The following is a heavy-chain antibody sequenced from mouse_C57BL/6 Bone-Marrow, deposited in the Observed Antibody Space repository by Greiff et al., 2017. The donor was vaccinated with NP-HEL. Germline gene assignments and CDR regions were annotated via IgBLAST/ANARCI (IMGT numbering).Heavy chain of an antibody. CDR2: INPSTGGT. V-gene: IGHV1-42*01. Sequence: LKESGPELVKPGASVKISCKASGYSFTGYYMNWVKQSPEKSLEWIGEINPSTGGTTYNQKFKAKATLTVDKSSSTAYMQLKSLTSEDSAVYYCAVSFAYWGQGTLVTVSA. J-gene: IGHJ3*01. CDR3: AVSFAY. CDR1: GYSFTGYY.